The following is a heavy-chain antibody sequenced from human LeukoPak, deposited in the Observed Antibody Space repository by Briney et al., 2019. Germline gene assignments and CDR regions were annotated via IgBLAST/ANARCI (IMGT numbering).Heavy chain of an antibody. V-gene: IGHV3-7*01. CDR1: GFTFSSYW. D-gene: IGHD3-3*01. CDR3: ARDFSIFQYDFWSGPSEISFDY. Sequence: GGSLRLSCAASGFTFSSYWMSWVRQAPGKGLEWVANIKQDGSEKYYVDSVMGRFTISRDNAKNSLYLQMNSLRAEDTAVYYCARDFSIFQYDFWSGPSEISFDYWGQGTLVTVSS. J-gene: IGHJ4*02. CDR2: IKQDGSEK.